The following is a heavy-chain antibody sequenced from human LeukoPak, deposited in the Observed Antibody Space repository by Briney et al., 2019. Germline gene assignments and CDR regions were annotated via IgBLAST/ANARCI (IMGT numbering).Heavy chain of an antibody. Sequence: PGGSLRLSCAASGFTFSSYAMSWVRQAPGKGLEWVSAISGSGGSTYYADSVKGRFTISRDNSKNTLYLQMNSLRAEDTAVYYCAKPRTYDFWSGYFFDHWGQATLVSVSS. V-gene: IGHV3-23*01. CDR3: AKPRTYDFWSGYFFDH. CDR1: GFTFSSYA. CDR2: ISGSGGST. D-gene: IGHD3-3*01. J-gene: IGHJ4*02.